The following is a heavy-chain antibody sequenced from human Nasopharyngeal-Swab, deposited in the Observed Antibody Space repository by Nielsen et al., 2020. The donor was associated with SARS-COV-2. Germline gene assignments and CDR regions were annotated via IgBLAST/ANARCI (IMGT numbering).Heavy chain of an antibody. CDR1: GFTFDDYA. D-gene: IGHD3-3*01. Sequence: SLKISCAASGFTFDDYAMHWVRQAPGKGLEWVSGISWNSGSTGYADSVKGRFTISRDNAKNSLYLQMNSLRAEDTALYYCAKGVKYDFWSGTWGDWGQGILVTVSS. J-gene: IGHJ4*02. CDR2: ISWNSGST. CDR3: AKGVKYDFWSGTWGD. V-gene: IGHV3-9*01.